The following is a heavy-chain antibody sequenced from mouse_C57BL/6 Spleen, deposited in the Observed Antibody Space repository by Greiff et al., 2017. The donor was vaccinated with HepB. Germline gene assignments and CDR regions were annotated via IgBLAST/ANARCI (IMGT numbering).Heavy chain of an antibody. J-gene: IGHJ2*01. CDR3: ARHGHYYGSFDY. CDR1: GFTFSDYY. Sequence: EVQRVESGGGLVQPGGSLKLSCAASGFTFSDYYMYWVRQTPEKRLEWVAYISNGGGSTYYPDTVKGRFTISRDNAKNTLYLQMSRLKSEDTAMYDGARHGHYYGSFDYWGQGTTLTVSS. CDR2: ISNGGGST. D-gene: IGHD1-1*01. V-gene: IGHV5-12*01.